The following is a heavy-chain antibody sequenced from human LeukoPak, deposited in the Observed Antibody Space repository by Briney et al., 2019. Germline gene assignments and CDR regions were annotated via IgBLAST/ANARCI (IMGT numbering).Heavy chain of an antibody. CDR1: GFTFSSYS. Sequence: PGGSLRLSCAASGFTFSSYSMNWVRQAPGKGLEWVSSISSSSSYIYYADSVKGRFTISRDNAKNSLYLQMNSLSAEDTAVYYCARWQGSFDAFDIWGQGTMVTVSS. J-gene: IGHJ3*02. D-gene: IGHD3-16*02. CDR3: ARWQGSFDAFDI. CDR2: ISSSSSYI. V-gene: IGHV3-21*01.